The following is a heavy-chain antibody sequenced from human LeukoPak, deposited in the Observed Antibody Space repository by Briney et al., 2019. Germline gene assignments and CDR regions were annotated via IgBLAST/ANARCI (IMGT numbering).Heavy chain of an antibody. V-gene: IGHV3-7*01. CDR1: GLTFSSYW. CDR2: IKQDGSEK. J-gene: IGHJ5*02. D-gene: IGHD2-2*01. Sequence: SGGSLRLSCAASGLTFSSYWMSWVRQAPGKGLEWVANIKQDGSEKYYVDSVKGRFTIPRDNAKNSLYLQMNSLRAEDTAVYYCARDDCSSISCYHNWFDPWGQGTLVTVSS. CDR3: ARDDCSSISCYHNWFDP.